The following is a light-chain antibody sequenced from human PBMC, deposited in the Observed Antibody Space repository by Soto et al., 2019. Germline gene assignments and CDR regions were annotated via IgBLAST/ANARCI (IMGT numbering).Light chain of an antibody. CDR1: SSDVGSYNL. J-gene: IGLJ1*01. V-gene: IGLV2-23*02. Sequence: QSALTQPASVSGSPGQSITISCTGTSSDVGSYNLVSWYQQHPGKAPKLMIYEVSKRPSGVSNRFSGSKSGNTASLTISGLQAEDKADYYCCSYAGSSTYVFGTGTQLTVL. CDR3: CSYAGSSTYV. CDR2: EVS.